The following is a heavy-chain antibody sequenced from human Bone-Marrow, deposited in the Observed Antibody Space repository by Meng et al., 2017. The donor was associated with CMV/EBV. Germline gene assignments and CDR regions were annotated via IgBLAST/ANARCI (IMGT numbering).Heavy chain of an antibody. D-gene: IGHD2-15*01. CDR2: INHSGST. CDR3: ARAARGYCSGGSCYRAGWFDP. J-gene: IGHJ5*02. V-gene: IGHV4-34*01. CDR1: GFTFSSYA. Sequence: GSLRLSCAASGFTFSSYAMHWIRQPPGKGLEWIGEINHSGSTNYNPSLKSRVTISVDTSKNQFSLKLSSVTAADTAVYYCARAARGYCSGGSCYRAGWFDPWGQGTLVTVSS.